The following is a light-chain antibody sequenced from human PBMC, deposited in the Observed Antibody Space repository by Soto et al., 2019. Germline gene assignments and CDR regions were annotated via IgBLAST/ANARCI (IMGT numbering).Light chain of an antibody. CDR3: SSYTTSSTVI. Sequence: QSALTQPASVSGSPGQSITVSCTGTSSDVGGYHYVAWYQQYPGKAPKLIIYDVSSRPSGVSHRFSGSKSGDTAALTISGLQAEDEADYYCSSYTTSSTVIFGGGTKLTVL. CDR1: SSDVGGYHY. V-gene: IGLV2-14*01. J-gene: IGLJ2*01. CDR2: DVS.